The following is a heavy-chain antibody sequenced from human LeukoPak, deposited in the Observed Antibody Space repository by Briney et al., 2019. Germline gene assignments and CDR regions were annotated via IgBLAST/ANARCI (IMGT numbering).Heavy chain of an antibody. D-gene: IGHD3-3*01. CDR3: AGEYYDFWSGHNWFDP. CDR1: GGSISSYY. CDR2: IYYSGST. V-gene: IGHV4-59*01. J-gene: IGHJ5*02. Sequence: SETLSLTCTVSGGSISSYYWSWIRQRPGKGLEWIGYIYYSGSTNYNPSLKSRVTISVDTSKNQFSLKLSSVTAADTAVYYCAGEYYDFWSGHNWFDPWGQGTLVTVSS.